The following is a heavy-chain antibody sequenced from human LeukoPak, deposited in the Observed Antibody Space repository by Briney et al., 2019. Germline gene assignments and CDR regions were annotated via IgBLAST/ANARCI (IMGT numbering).Heavy chain of an antibody. Sequence: PGGSLRLSCAASGFTFSSYAMHWVRQAPGKGLEWVAVISYDGSNKYYADSVRGRFTISRDNSKNTLYLQMNSLRAEDTAVYYCARSGSPDYWGQGTLVTVSS. CDR2: ISYDGSNK. CDR3: ARSGSPDY. J-gene: IGHJ4*02. D-gene: IGHD5-12*01. V-gene: IGHV3-30-3*01. CDR1: GFTFSSYA.